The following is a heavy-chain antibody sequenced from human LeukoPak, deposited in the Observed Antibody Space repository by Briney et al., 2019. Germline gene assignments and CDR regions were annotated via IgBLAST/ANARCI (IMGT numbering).Heavy chain of an antibody. CDR2: ISGSGGST. CDR1: GFTFSSYA. D-gene: IGHD6-19*01. CDR3: AKPPKAAVAGMVVDYYYYMDV. V-gene: IGHV3-23*01. Sequence: GSLRLSCAAFGFTFSSYAMSWVRQAPGKGLEWVSAISGSGGSTYYADSVKGRFTISRDNSKNTLYLQTNSLRAEDTAVYYCAKPPKAAVAGMVVDYYYYMDVWGKGTTVTVSS. J-gene: IGHJ6*03.